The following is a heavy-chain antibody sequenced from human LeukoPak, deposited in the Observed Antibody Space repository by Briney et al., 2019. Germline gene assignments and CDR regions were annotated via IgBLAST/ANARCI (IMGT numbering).Heavy chain of an antibody. J-gene: IGHJ4*02. CDR3: ARSPGIAAAGTGPEDY. Sequence: GGSLRLSCAASGFTFRNYVIHWVRQAPGKGLEWVAVIWSDSVKGRFTISRDNSKNTLYLQMNSLRAEDTAVYYCARSPGIAAAGTGPEDYWGQGTLVTVSS. D-gene: IGHD6-13*01. V-gene: IGHV3-33*08. CDR1: GFTFRNYV. CDR2: IW.